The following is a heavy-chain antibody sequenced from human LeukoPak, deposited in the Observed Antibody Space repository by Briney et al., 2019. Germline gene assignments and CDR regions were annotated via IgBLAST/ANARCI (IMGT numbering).Heavy chain of an antibody. V-gene: IGHV1-69*05. CDR3: ASRNGSSGYGNYYYYYMDV. J-gene: IGHJ6*03. CDR2: IIPIFGTA. D-gene: IGHD3-22*01. Sequence: SVKVSCKASGGTFSSYAISWVRQAPGQGLEWMGRIIPIFGTANYAQKFQGRVTITTDESTSTAYMELSSLRSEDTAVYYCASRNGSSGYGNYYYYYMDVWGKGTTVTVS. CDR1: GGTFSSYA.